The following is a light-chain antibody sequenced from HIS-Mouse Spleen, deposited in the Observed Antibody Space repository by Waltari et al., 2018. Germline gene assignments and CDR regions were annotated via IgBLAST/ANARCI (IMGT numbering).Light chain of an antibody. CDR1: ALPKQY. J-gene: IGLJ3*02. CDR2: KDS. V-gene: IGLV3-25*03. CDR3: QSADSSGTWV. Sequence: SYELTQPPSVSVSPGQTARITCSGDALPKQYAYWYQQKPGQAPVLDNNKDSERTAGIAEQFSGSSSGTTVTLTSRAVQAEDEADYYGQSADSSGTWVFGGGTKLTVL.